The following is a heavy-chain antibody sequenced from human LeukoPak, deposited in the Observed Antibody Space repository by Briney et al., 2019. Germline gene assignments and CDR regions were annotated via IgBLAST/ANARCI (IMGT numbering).Heavy chain of an antibody. Sequence: GGSLRLSCAASGFTFSDYSMNWVRQAPGKGLEWVASVNTVSSCIYYADSMRGRFTISRDNAKNSLFLQMNSLRAEDTAVYYCARLRRNSDRSDFFYYYDHWGQGTLVTVSS. CDR2: VNTVSSCI. J-gene: IGHJ4*02. CDR1: GFTFSDYS. D-gene: IGHD3-22*01. V-gene: IGHV3-21*01. CDR3: ARLRRNSDRSDFFYYYDH.